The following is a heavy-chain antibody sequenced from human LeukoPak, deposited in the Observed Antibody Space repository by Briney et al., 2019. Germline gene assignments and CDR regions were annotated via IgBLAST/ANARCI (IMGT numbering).Heavy chain of an antibody. Sequence: SVKVSCKASGGTFSSYAISWVRQAPGQGLEWMGGIIPIFGTANYAQKFQGRVTITADESTSTAYMELSSLRSEDTAVYYCALRDGSQRRNAFDIWGQGTTVTVSS. CDR3: ALRDGSQRRNAFDI. J-gene: IGHJ3*02. CDR1: GGTFSSYA. CDR2: IIPIFGTA. D-gene: IGHD5-24*01. V-gene: IGHV1-69*13.